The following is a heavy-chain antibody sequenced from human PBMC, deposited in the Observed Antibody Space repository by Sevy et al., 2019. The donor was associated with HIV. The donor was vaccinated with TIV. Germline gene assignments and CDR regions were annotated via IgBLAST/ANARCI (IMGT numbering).Heavy chain of an antibody. V-gene: IGHV3-23*01. J-gene: IGHJ4*02. CDR1: GFTFSSYA. CDR2: ISGSGGST. CDR3: AKPGGATYYYDSSSPPGRD. Sequence: GGSLRLSCAASGFTFSSYAMSWVRQAPGKGLEWVSAISGSGGSTYYADSVKGRFTISRDNSKNTLYLQMNSLRAEDTAVYYCAKPGGATYYYDSSSPPGRDWGQGTLVTVSS. D-gene: IGHD3-22*01.